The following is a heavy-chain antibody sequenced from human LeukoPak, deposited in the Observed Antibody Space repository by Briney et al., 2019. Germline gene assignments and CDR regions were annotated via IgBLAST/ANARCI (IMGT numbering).Heavy chain of an antibody. D-gene: IGHD1-26*01. CDR3: AKKAQYNGNYPLDY. CDR2: TSDRGDYT. Sequence: GGSLRLSCAASGFTFTSYSMSWVRQAPGKGLEWVSGTSDRGDYTYYADSVKGRFTISRDNSKNTLYLQMNSLRAEDTALYFCAKKAQYNGNYPLDYWGQRTLVTVSS. V-gene: IGHV3-23*01. J-gene: IGHJ4*02. CDR1: GFTFTSYS.